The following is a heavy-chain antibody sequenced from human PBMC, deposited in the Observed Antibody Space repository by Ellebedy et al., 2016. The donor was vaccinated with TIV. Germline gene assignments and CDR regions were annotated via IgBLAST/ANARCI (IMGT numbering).Heavy chain of an antibody. CDR1: GFTFSSFA. V-gene: IGHV3-23*01. Sequence: PGGSLRLSCAASGFTFSSFAMSWVRQAPGKGLEWVSGFSDSTYYADSVKGRFTISRDNSKNTLYLQMNSLGAEDTAVYYCARGAGITMFRGVINYWGQGTLVTVSS. CDR3: ARGAGITMFRGVINY. CDR2: FSDST. D-gene: IGHD3-10*01. J-gene: IGHJ4*02.